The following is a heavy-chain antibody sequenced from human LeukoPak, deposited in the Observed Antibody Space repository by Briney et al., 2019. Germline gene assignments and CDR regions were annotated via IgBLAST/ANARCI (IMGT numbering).Heavy chain of an antibody. CDR2: INQSGST. V-gene: IGHV4-34*01. J-gene: IGHJ4*02. CDR3: ARAKVGATLGPVDY. CDR1: GGSFSGYY. Sequence: SETLSLTCAVYGGSFSGYYWSWIRQPPGKGLEGIGEINQSGSTNYNPSLKSRVTISVDTSKNQFSLKLSAVTAADTAVYYCARAKVGATLGPVDYWGQGTLVTVSS. D-gene: IGHD1-26*01.